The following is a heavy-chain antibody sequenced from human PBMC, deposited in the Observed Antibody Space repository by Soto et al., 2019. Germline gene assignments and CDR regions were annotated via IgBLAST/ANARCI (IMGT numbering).Heavy chain of an antibody. Sequence: QVQLVQSGAEVKKPGASVKVSCKASGYTFTSYGISWVRQAPGQGLERMGWISAYNGNTNYAQKLKGRVTMTTDTSTSTAYMELRSVRSDDTAVYYCAIGTQGAGIAVAGTNYWGQGTLVTVSS. J-gene: IGHJ4*02. CDR3: AIGTQGAGIAVAGTNY. V-gene: IGHV1-18*04. CDR2: ISAYNGNT. CDR1: GYTFTSYG. D-gene: IGHD6-19*01.